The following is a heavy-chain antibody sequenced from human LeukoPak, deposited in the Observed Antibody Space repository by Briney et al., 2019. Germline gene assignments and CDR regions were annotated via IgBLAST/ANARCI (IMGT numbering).Heavy chain of an antibody. D-gene: IGHD6-13*01. CDR3: ARDRIAAAALGAFDI. CDR2: IYTSGST. J-gene: IGHJ3*02. CDR1: GGSISSYY. V-gene: IGHV4-4*07. Sequence: PSETLSLTCTVSGGSISSYYWSWIPQPAGKGLEWIGRIYTSGSTNYNPSLKSRVTMSVDTSKNQFSLKLSSVTAADTAVYYCARDRIAAAALGAFDIWGQGTMVTVSS.